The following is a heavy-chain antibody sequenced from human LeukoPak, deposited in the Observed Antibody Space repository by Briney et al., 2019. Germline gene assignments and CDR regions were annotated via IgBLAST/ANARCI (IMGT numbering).Heavy chain of an antibody. J-gene: IGHJ4*02. CDR2: IRYDGSNK. CDR3: ANYSGDRRFY. CDR1: GFTFSSYG. Sequence: GGSLRLSCAASGFTFSSYGMHWVRQAPGKGLEWVAFIRYDGSNKYYAESVKGRFTISRDNSKNTLYLQMNSLRAEDTAVYYCANYSGDRRFYWGQGTLVTVSS. V-gene: IGHV3-30*02. D-gene: IGHD2-21*01.